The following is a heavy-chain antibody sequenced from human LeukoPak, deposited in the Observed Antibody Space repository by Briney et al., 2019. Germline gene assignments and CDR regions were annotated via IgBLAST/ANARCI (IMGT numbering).Heavy chain of an antibody. D-gene: IGHD1-1*01. CDR2: IYYSGST. CDR1: GGSISSYY. J-gene: IGHJ4*02. V-gene: IGHV4-59*01. Sequence: SETLSLTCTVSGGSISSYYWSWIQQPPGKGLEWIGYIYYSGSTNYNPSLKSRVTISVDTSKNQFSLKLSSVTAADTAVYYCARDKNWTDYWGQGTLVTVSS. CDR3: ARDKNWTDY.